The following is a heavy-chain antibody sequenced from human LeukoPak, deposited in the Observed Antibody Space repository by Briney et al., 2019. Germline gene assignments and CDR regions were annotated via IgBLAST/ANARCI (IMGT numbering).Heavy chain of an antibody. CDR1: GFTFNTYT. J-gene: IGHJ3*01. CDR2: ISYDGNHI. Sequence: TGGSLGLSCAASGFTFNTYTIHWVRQAPGRGLEWVALISYDGNHIFYADSVKGRFTISRDNSKSTLYLLMNNLTTEDTAVFYCARSGRWELLNDAFDVWGQGTMVTVSP. CDR3: ARSGRWELLNDAFDV. D-gene: IGHD1-26*01. V-gene: IGHV3-30*04.